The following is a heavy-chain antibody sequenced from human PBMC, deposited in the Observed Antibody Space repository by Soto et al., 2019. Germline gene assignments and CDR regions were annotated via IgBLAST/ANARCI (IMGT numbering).Heavy chain of an antibody. J-gene: IGHJ4*02. D-gene: IGHD2-21*01. CDR1: GFTFNTYS. CDR2: ISSSSSYI. V-gene: IGHV3-21*01. CDR3: ARNEDPSHIVVVIARHYYFDY. Sequence: EVQLVESGGGLVKPGGSLRLSCTASGFTFNTYSMNWVRQAPGKGLEWVSSISSSSSYIYHADSVKGRFTISRDNAKNSLELQMNSLRAEDTAVYYCARNEDPSHIVVVIARHYYFDYWGQGTLVTVSS.